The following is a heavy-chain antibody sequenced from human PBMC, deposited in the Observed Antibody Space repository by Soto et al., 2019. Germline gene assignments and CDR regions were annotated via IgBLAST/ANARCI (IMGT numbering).Heavy chain of an antibody. CDR3: AKGGSWDLDY. J-gene: IGHJ4*02. CDR2: IKEDGSET. CDR1: GFTFKNYW. D-gene: IGHD1-26*01. V-gene: IGHV3-7*01. Sequence: PGGSLRLSCAASGFTFKNYWMSWLRQAPGKGLEWAANIKEDGSETYYVDSVKGRFTISRDNAKNSLYLQMNSLRAEDTAVYYWAKGGSWDLDYRGQGALAPVPS.